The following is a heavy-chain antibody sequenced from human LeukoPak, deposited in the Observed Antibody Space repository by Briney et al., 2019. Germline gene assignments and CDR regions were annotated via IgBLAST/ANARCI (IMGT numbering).Heavy chain of an antibody. CDR2: ISSSSSTI. D-gene: IGHD4-17*01. CDR1: GFTFSSYS. V-gene: IGHV3-48*04. CDR3: ARCGHGDYAWPSWFDP. J-gene: IGHJ5*02. Sequence: SGGSLRLSCAASGFTFSSYSMNWVRQAPGKGLEWVSYISSSSSTIYYADSVKGRFTISRDNAKNSLYLQMNSLRAEDTAVYYCARCGHGDYAWPSWFDPWGQGTLVTVSS.